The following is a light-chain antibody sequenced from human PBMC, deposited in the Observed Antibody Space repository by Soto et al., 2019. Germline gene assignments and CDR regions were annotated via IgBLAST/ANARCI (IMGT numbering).Light chain of an antibody. CDR2: GAS. J-gene: IGKJ1*01. CDR1: QSVRSSY. Sequence: EIVLTQSPGTLSSSPWDRSTLXWWASQSVRSSYLAWYQQKPGQAPRLLIYGASSRATGIPARFSASGSGTDFTLTISDVQPEDFALYYCHQRQSWPRTFGQGTKVDIK. V-gene: IGKV3-20*01. CDR3: HQRQSWPRT.